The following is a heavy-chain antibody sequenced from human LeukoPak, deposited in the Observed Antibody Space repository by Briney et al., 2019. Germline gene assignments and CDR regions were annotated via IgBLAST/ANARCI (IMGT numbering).Heavy chain of an antibody. D-gene: IGHD4-23*01. CDR2: INPSGGST. V-gene: IGHV1-46*01. CDR3: AKDYGGNSDY. Sequence: GASVKVSCKASGYTFTSYYMHWVRQAPGQGLEWMGIINPSGGSTSYAQKFQGRVTITADKSTSTAYMELSSLRSEDTAVYYCAKDYGGNSDYWGQGTLVTVSS. J-gene: IGHJ4*02. CDR1: GYTFTSYY.